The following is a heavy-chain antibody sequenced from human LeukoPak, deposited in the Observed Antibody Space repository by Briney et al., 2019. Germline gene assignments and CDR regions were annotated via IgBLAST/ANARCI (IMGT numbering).Heavy chain of an antibody. D-gene: IGHD6-13*01. CDR2: ITGGGRNT. CDR3: AKTPGHTSSWQFDY. CDR1: GFTFGNYA. J-gene: IGHJ4*02. Sequence: GGSLRLSCAASGFTFGNYAMSWVRQARGKGLEWVSTITGGGRNTYYADSVKGRFTISRDNSKNTLYLQMNSLRDEDTALYSCAKTPGHTSSWQFDYWGQGTLVTVSS. V-gene: IGHV3-23*01.